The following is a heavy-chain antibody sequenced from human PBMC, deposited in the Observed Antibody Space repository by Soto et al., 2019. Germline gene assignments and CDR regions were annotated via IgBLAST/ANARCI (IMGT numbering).Heavy chain of an antibody. CDR3: AREGSLGLDV. CDR1: GFIFSSFW. J-gene: IGHJ6*02. Sequence: GGSLRLSCSGSGFIFSSFWMHWGRQGPGKGLEWVSRINGDGASLAYAESVKGRFSISRDNVKNTLHLQMNSLGVDDTAVYFCAREGSLGLDVWGRGTTVTVSS. D-gene: IGHD3-10*01. CDR2: INGDGASL. V-gene: IGHV3-74*03.